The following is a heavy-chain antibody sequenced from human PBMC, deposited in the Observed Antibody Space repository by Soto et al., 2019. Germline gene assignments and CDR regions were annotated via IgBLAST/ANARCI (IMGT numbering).Heavy chain of an antibody. CDR1: GFSLSTSGVG. CDR2: IYWDDDK. V-gene: IGHV2-5*02. Sequence: QITLKESGPTLVKPTQTLTLTCTFSGFSLSTSGVGVGWIRQPPGKALEWLALIYWDDDKRYSPSLKSRLTIPKATSKNQVVLTMTNLDPVDTATFYCAHSRYNWNYQDCFDPWGQGTLVTVSS. CDR3: AHSRYNWNYQDCFDP. D-gene: IGHD1-7*01. J-gene: IGHJ5*02.